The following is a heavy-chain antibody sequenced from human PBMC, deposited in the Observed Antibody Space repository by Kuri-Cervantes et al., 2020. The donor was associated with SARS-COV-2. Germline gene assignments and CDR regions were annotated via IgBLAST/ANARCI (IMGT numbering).Heavy chain of an antibody. J-gene: IGHJ4*02. D-gene: IGHD3-16*02. CDR1: GFTFSSYA. CDR3: AKALPDYDYVWGSYRQGGFDY. CDR2: ISGSGGST. Sequence: GGSLRLSCAASGFTFSSYAMSWVRQAPGKGLEWVSAISGSGGSTYYADSVKGRFTISRDNSKNTLYLQMSSLRAEDTAVYYCAKALPDYDYVWGSYRQGGFDYWGQGTLVTVSS. V-gene: IGHV3-23*01.